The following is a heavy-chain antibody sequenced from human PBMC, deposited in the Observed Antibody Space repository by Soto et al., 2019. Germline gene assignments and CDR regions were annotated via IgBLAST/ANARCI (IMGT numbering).Heavy chain of an antibody. CDR3: ATTXWGKVTKGCWYYYGMDV. Sequence: PVKVSWKASGDTFSSYAISWVRHAPGQGLEWMGGIIPIFGTANYAQKFQGRVTMTADESTSTAYMELSSLRSEDTAVYYCATTXWGKVTKGCWYYYGMDVWGQGTTVTVSS. CDR2: IIPIFGTA. V-gene: IGHV1-69*01. CDR1: GDTFSSYA. J-gene: IGHJ6*01. D-gene: IGHD4-4*01.